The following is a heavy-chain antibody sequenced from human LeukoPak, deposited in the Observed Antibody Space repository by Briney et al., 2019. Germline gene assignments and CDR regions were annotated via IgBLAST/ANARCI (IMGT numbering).Heavy chain of an antibody. CDR3: ARVAVTVFARRRWFDP. D-gene: IGHD3-3*01. Sequence: SETLSLTCAVYGGSFSGYYWSWIRQPPGKGLEWIGEINHSGSTNYNPSLKSRVTISVDTSKNQCSLRLSSVTAADTAIYYCARVAVTVFARRRWFDPWGQGTLVTVSS. CDR2: INHSGST. V-gene: IGHV4-34*01. CDR1: GGSFSGYY. J-gene: IGHJ5*02.